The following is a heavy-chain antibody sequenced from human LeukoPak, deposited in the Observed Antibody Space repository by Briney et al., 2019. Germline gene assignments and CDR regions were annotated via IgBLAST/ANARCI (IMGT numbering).Heavy chain of an antibody. CDR2: IWYDGSKK. D-gene: IGHD2-21*02. Sequence: GGSLSLSCAASGFTFRNYGMTWVRQAPGKGLEWVTVIWYDGSKKYYGESVEGRYTISRDNSKNKLYLQMNSLRAEDTAVYHCATVRKCSGDDCYYFESWGQGTLVTVSS. CDR1: GFTFRNYG. V-gene: IGHV3-33*01. CDR3: ATVRKCSGDDCYYFES. J-gene: IGHJ4*02.